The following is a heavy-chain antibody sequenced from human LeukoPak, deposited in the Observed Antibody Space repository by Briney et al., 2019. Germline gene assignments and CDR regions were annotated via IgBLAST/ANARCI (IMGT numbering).Heavy chain of an antibody. D-gene: IGHD1-26*01. CDR3: TKVGHGGYAFDI. J-gene: IGHJ3*02. V-gene: IGHV3-73*01. CDR2: IRSKANSYAT. Sequence: GGSLRLSCAASGFTFSGSAMHWVRQASGKGLEWVGRIRSKANSYATAYAASVKGRFTISRDDSKNTAYLQMNSLKTEDTAVYYCTKVGHGGYAFDIWGQGTMVTVSS. CDR1: GFTFSGSA.